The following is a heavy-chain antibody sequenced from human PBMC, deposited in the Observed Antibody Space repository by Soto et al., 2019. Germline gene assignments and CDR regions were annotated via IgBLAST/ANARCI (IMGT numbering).Heavy chain of an antibody. D-gene: IGHD6-19*01. J-gene: IGHJ4*02. CDR2: IYWDDDK. CDR1: GFSISTTGVG. Sequence: QITLKESGPTQVKPTQTLTLTCSFSGFSISTTGVGVGWIRQPPGKALEWLAVIYWDDDKRYSPSLQSRLSISKDASKNQVVLTMTNMVPVDTATYYCAHRLEGYVSGWSQVCFDYWGQGAPVTVSS. CDR3: AHRLEGYVSGWSQVCFDY. V-gene: IGHV2-5*02.